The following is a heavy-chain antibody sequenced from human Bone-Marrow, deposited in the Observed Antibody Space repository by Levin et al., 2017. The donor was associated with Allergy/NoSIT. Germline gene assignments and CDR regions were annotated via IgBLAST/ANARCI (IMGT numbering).Heavy chain of an antibody. CDR3: ARAPYYGPARPYQSDY. CDR1: GGSISSSTYS. CDR2: VYYTGST. J-gene: IGHJ4*02. V-gene: IGHV4-39*01. D-gene: IGHD3-10*01. Sequence: SQTLSLTCSVSGGSISSSTYSWGWIRQPPGKGLEWIGNVYYTGSTHYNPSLKSRVTISADTSKHQFSLKLSSVTAADTAVYYCARAPYYGPARPYQSDYWGQGTLVTVSS.